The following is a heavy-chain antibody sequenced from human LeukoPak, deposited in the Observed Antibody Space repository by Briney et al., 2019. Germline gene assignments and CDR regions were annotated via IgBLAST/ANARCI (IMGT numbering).Heavy chain of an antibody. J-gene: IGHJ3*02. CDR1: GGSISGYY. CDR2: VYSSGST. V-gene: IGHV4-59*08. D-gene: IGHD4-23*01. CDR3: ARSGTRSGGAFDI. Sequence: PSETLSLTCTVSGGSISGYYWTWLRQSPGKGLEWIAYVYSSGSTNYNPSLYSRVTISLDTSKNQFSLKLSSVTAADTAVYFCARSGTRSGGAFDIWGQGTMVTVSS.